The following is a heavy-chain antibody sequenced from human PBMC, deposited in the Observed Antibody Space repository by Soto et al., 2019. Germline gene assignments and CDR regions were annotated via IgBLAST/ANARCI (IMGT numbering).Heavy chain of an antibody. CDR2: IIPIFGTA. Sequence: ASVKVSCEASGYTFTSYGISWVRQAPGQGLEWMGGIIPIFGTANYAQKFQGRVTITADESTSTAYMELSSLRSEDTAVYYCARIAADYGDYLFDYWGQGTLVTVSS. CDR3: ARIAADYGDYLFDY. D-gene: IGHD4-17*01. V-gene: IGHV1-69*13. CDR1: GYTFTSYG. J-gene: IGHJ4*02.